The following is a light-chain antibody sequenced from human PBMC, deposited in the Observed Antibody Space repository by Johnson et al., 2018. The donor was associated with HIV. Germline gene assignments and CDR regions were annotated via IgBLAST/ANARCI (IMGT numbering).Light chain of an antibody. CDR2: DNN. J-gene: IGLJ1*01. V-gene: IGLV1-51*01. CDR1: SSNIGNNY. Sequence: QSVLTQPPSVSAAPGQKVTISCSGSSSNIGNNYVSWYQQLPGTAPKLLIYDNNKRPSGIPDRFSGSKSGTSATLGITGLQTGDEADYYCGTWDSSLSAGGVVGTGTKVTGL. CDR3: GTWDSSLSAGGV.